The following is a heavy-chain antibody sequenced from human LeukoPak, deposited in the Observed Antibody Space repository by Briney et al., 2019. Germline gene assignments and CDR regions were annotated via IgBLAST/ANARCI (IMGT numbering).Heavy chain of an antibody. D-gene: IGHD1/OR15-1a*01. CDR3: ARGTGGWYFDL. V-gene: IGHV4-59*01. CDR1: GGSISSYY. J-gene: IGHJ2*01. CDR2: IYYSGST. Sequence: SETLSLTCTVSGGSISSYYWSWIRQPPGKGLEWIGYIYYSGSTNYNPSLKSRVTISIDTSKNQFSLKLTSVTAADTAVYYCARGTGGWYFDLWGRGTLVSVS.